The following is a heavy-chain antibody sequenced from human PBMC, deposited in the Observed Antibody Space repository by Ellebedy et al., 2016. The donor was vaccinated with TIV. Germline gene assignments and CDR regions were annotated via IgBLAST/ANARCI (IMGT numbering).Heavy chain of an antibody. D-gene: IGHD3-16*01. V-gene: IGHV4-4*07. J-gene: IGHJ4*02. Sequence: SETLSLXCSVSGGSISSYYWSWIRQPAGKGLEWIGRIYSGGSTYYKPIFSSATTNYNPSLKSRVTMSVDTSKNQLSLKLSSVTAGDTAVYYCARGRPGGPSYYFDYWGQGILVTVSS. CDR1: GGSISSYY. CDR2: IYSGGST. CDR3: ARGRPGGPSYYFDY.